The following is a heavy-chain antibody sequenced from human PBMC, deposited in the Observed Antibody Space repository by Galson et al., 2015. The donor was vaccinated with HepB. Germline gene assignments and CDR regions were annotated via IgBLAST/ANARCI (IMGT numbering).Heavy chain of an antibody. J-gene: IGHJ5*02. Sequence: PALVKPTQTLTLTCTFSGFSFSTSGGGVGWIRQPPGKALEWLALIFWYDDKRYNPSLKSRLSITRDISRNQVVLTMTNMDLVDTGTYYCAHTHSGNSGNDLSGFDLWGQGALVTVSS. D-gene: IGHD5-12*01. CDR2: IFWYDDK. V-gene: IGHV2-5*01. CDR1: GFSFSTSGGG. CDR3: AHTHSGNSGNDLSGFDL.